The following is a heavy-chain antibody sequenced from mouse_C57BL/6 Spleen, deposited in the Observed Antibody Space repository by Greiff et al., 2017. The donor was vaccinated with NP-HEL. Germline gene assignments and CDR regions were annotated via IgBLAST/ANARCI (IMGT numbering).Heavy chain of an antibody. CDR3: TRGGGDYAIDY. V-gene: IGHV5-9-1*02. CDR2: ISSGGDYI. CDR1: GFTFSSYA. Sequence: EVQLVESGAGLVKPGDSLNLSCAASGFTFSSYAISWVRQTPEKRLEWVAYISSGGDYIYYADTVKCRFTISRNNARNNLYMKMNSLKSDDTAMYYCTRGGGDYAIDYWGQGTSVTVSS. J-gene: IGHJ4*01.